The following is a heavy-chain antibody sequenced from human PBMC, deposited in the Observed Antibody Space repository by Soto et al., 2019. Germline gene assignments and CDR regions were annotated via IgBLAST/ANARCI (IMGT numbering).Heavy chain of an antibody. Sequence: SETLSLTCTVSGGSISSYYWSWIRQPPGKGLEWIGYIYYSGSTNYNPSLKSRVTISVDTSKNQFSLKLSSVTAAGTAVYYCARGGKYYYDSSGYYLVDYWGQGTLVTVSS. CDR3: ARGGKYYYDSSGYYLVDY. D-gene: IGHD3-22*01. J-gene: IGHJ4*02. CDR1: GGSISSYY. CDR2: IYYSGST. V-gene: IGHV4-59*01.